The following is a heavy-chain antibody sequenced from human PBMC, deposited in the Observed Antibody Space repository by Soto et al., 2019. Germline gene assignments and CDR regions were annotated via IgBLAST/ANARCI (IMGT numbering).Heavy chain of an antibody. D-gene: IGHD4-17*01. Sequence: QVQLQESGPGLVKPSETLSLTCTVSGGSISSYYWSWIRQPPGKGLEWIGYIYYSGSTNYNPSLKSRVTISVDTSKNQFSLKLSSVTAADTTVYYCARGPGHGDYRVNYWGQGTLVTVSS. CDR2: IYYSGST. CDR3: ARGPGHGDYRVNY. J-gene: IGHJ4*02. V-gene: IGHV4-59*01. CDR1: GGSISSYY.